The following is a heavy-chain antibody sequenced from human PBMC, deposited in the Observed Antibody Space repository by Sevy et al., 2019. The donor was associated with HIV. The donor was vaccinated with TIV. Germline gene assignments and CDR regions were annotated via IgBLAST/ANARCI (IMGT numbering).Heavy chain of an antibody. CDR3: ARGRFASPMTPFDF. V-gene: IGHV3-7*04. Sequence: GGSLRLSCATSGFSFNKYWMNWVRQAPGKGLEWVASINQDGTEKNYVDSVKGRFTIARDNAKKSLYLEVNSLRAEDTGQYYCARGRFASPMTPFDFWGQGTLVTVSS. J-gene: IGHJ4*02. CDR2: INQDGTEK. CDR1: GFSFNKYW. D-gene: IGHD3-22*01.